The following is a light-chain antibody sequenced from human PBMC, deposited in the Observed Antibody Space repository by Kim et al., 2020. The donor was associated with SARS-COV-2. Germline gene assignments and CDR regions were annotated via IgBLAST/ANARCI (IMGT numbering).Light chain of an antibody. V-gene: IGKV3-15*01. J-gene: IGKJ4*01. CDR1: RSVSSN. Sequence: VCLWDSAALSLRASRSVSSNLSCYLQKPGQAPRLLIYGPSNSATVIPDIFSGSGSGTEFTLTITSLQSRDLALYYTLKYNNGPLTFGGGTKVYIK. CDR3: LKYNNGPLT. CDR2: GPS.